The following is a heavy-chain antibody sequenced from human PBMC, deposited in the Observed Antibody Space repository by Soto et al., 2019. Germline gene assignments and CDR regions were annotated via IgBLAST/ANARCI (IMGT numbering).Heavy chain of an antibody. V-gene: IGHV3-9*01. CDR2: ISWNSGSI. CDR1: GFTFDDYA. D-gene: IGHD4-17*01. Sequence: LSCAASGFTFDDYAMHWVRQAPGKGLEWVSGISWNSGSIGYADSVKGRFTISRDNAKNSLYLQMNSLRAEDTALYYCAKGPLTTPTTGYSFDSWAQGTLVTVSS. J-gene: IGHJ4*02. CDR3: AKGPLTTPTTGYSFDS.